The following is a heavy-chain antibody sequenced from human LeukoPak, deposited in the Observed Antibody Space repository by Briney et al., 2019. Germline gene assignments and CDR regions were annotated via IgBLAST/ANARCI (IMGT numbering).Heavy chain of an antibody. J-gene: IGHJ4*02. CDR3: ARSPNSGSYFLRY. Sequence: ASVKVSCKASGYTFTNYYIHWVRQAPGQGLECMGIINPSGGSTSYAQKFQGRVTMTRDTSISTAYMELSRLRSDDTAVYYCARSPNSGSYFLRYWGQGTLVTVSS. D-gene: IGHD1-26*01. V-gene: IGHV1-46*01. CDR1: GYTFTNYY. CDR2: INPSGGST.